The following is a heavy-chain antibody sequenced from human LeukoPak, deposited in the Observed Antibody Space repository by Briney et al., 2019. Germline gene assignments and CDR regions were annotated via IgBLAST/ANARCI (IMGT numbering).Heavy chain of an antibody. CDR2: INRSGST. CDR1: SNYQ. Sequence: LSETLSLTCDVSSNYQWSWIRQPPGQGLEWIGEINRSGSTNYNPSLKSRVTISVDTSKREFSLKLDSVTAADTAVYFCARSGLTTGSYLDWGQGTLVTVSS. J-gene: IGHJ4*02. CDR3: ARSGLTTGSYLD. V-gene: IGHV4-34*01. D-gene: IGHD4/OR15-4a*01.